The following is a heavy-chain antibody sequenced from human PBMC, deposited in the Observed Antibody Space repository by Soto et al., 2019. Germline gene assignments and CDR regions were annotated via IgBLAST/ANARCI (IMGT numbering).Heavy chain of an antibody. CDR1: GGSFSGYY. J-gene: IGHJ5*02. V-gene: IGHV4-34*01. CDR3: ARSKSNYPSSWFDT. Sequence: SETLSLTCAVYGGSFSGYYWSWIRQPPGKGLEWIGEINHSGSTNYNPSLKSRVTISVDTSKNQFSLKLGSVTAADTAVYYCARSKSNYPSSWFDTWGQRTPVTVSS. CDR2: INHSGST. D-gene: IGHD4-4*01.